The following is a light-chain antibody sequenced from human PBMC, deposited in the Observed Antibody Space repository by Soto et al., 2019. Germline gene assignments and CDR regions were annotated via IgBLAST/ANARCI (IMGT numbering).Light chain of an antibody. CDR1: QSISTY. Sequence: EIVMTQSPASLSVSPVERANLSCSANQSISTYLAWYQQKPGQAPRLLIYGASTRATGIPVRFSGSGSGTEFTLTISSLQSEDFAVYYCQQYNNWPPGTFGQGTKVDIK. CDR3: QQYNNWPPGT. V-gene: IGKV3-15*01. J-gene: IGKJ1*01. CDR2: GAS.